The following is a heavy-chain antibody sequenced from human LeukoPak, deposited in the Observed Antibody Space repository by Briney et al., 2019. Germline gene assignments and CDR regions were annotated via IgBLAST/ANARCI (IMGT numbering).Heavy chain of an antibody. D-gene: IGHD5-24*01. CDR1: GYTFTSYD. Sequence: ASVKVSCTASGYTFTSYDINWVRQAPGQGLEWMGRLNPNNGDTDSAQKFQGRVTMTRDTSISTAYVDLTRLTSDDTAVYYCARIWRRQGYWYFDRWGRGTLVTVSS. V-gene: IGHV1-2*06. CDR3: ARIWRRQGYWYFDR. J-gene: IGHJ2*01. CDR2: LNPNNGDT.